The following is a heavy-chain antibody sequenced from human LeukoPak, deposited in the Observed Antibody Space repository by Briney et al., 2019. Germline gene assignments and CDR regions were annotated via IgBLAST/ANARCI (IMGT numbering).Heavy chain of an antibody. CDR2: IYHSGST. Sequence: PSETLSLTCTVSGGSISNYYWGWIRQPPGKGLEWIGSIYHSGSTYYNPSLKSRGTISVDTSKNQFSLKLSSVTAADTAVYYCAREGSGSYYVVYWGQGTLITVSS. V-gene: IGHV4-38-2*02. CDR3: AREGSGSYYVVY. J-gene: IGHJ4*02. D-gene: IGHD1-26*01. CDR1: GGSISNYY.